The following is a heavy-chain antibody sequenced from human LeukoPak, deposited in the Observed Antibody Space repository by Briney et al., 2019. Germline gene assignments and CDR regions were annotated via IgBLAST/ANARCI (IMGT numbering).Heavy chain of an antibody. J-gene: IGHJ4*02. CDR1: GYSISSGYY. D-gene: IGHD7-27*01. CDR3: ALGRLRGWDFDY. Sequence: SETLSLTCTVSGYSISSGYYWGWIRQPPGKGLEWIGSIYHSGSTYYNPSLKSRVTISVDTSKNQFSLQLNSVTPEDTAVYYCALGRLRGWDFDYWGQGTLVTVSS. CDR2: IYHSGST. V-gene: IGHV4-38-2*02.